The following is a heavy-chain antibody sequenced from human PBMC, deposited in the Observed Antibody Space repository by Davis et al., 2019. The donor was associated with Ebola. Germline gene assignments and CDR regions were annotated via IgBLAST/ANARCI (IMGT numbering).Heavy chain of an antibody. CDR2: IWYDGSNE. D-gene: IGHD3-10*01. CDR1: GFTSRNYG. V-gene: IGHV3-33*01. J-gene: IGHJ4*02. Sequence: PGGSLRLSCAASGFTSRNYGMHWVRQAPGKGLEWVAFIWYDGSNEYYADSVKGRFTISRDNSKNTVYLQMHSLRADDMAVYYCARDPLAWGSGSYYEDYWGQGTLVTVSS. CDR3: ARDPLAWGSGSYYEDY.